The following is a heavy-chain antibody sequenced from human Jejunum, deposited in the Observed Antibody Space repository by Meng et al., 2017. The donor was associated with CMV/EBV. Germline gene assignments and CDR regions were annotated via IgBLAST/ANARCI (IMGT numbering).Heavy chain of an antibody. J-gene: IGHJ4*02. CDR1: GYYFANCW. Sequence: SGYYFANCWIGWVRQVPGKGLEWVGLIFPGDSDIRYSPSFEGQVTISADKSTTTAYLQWSSLKASDTAMYYCVRSFGSAFSSGRYFWGQGALVTVSS. V-gene: IGHV5-51*01. CDR2: IFPGDSDI. D-gene: IGHD6-19*01. CDR3: VRSFGSAFSSGRYF.